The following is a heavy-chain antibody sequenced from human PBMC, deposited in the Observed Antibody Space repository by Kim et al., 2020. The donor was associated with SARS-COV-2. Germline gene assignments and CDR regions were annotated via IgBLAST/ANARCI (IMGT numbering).Heavy chain of an antibody. CDR2: INHSGST. Sequence: SETLSLTCAVYGGSFSGYYWSWIRQPPGKGLEWIGEINHSGSTNYNPSLKSRVTISVDTSKNQFSLKLSSVTAADTAVYYCARVWKQLVHWYYFDYWGQGTLVTVSP. V-gene: IGHV4-34*01. J-gene: IGHJ4*02. CDR1: GGSFSGYY. D-gene: IGHD6-13*01. CDR3: ARVWKQLVHWYYFDY.